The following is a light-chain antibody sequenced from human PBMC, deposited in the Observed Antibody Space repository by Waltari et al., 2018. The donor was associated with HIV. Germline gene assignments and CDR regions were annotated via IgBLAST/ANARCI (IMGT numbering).Light chain of an antibody. CDR1: SSTIWSHY. CDR2: END. CDR3: GTWDSSLSGAL. Sequence: QSVLTQPPSVSAAPGQKVTISCSGSSSTIWSHYVSWYHQLPGTAPKLLIYENDKRPSGIPARFSGSKSDTSATLVITGLQTGDEADYYCGTWDSSLSGALFGGGTKVTVL. V-gene: IGLV1-51*02. J-gene: IGLJ3*02.